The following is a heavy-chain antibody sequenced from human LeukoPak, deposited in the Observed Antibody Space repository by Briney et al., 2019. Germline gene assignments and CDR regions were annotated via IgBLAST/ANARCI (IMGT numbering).Heavy chain of an antibody. V-gene: IGHV3-48*01. Sequence: GGSLRLSCAASGFTFSSYSMNWVRQAPGKGLEWISYISHDSGIKYYADSVRGRFTISRDNAKNSLYLQMHSLGAEDTAVYFCVRDNPRCCGVVPANVDDYWGQGTLVTVSS. CDR2: ISHDSGIK. J-gene: IGHJ4*02. CDR1: GFTFSSYS. CDR3: VRDNPRCCGVVPANVDDY. D-gene: IGHD2-15*01.